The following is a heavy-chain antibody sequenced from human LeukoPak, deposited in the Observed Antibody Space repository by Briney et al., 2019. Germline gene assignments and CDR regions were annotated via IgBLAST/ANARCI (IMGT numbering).Heavy chain of an antibody. V-gene: IGHV3-23*01. CDR2: ISGSGCST. J-gene: IGHJ4*02. CDR1: GFTFSSYA. CDR3: AKDGSSSPYYFDY. D-gene: IGHD6-13*01. Sequence: GGSLRLSCAASGFTFSSYAMSWVRQAPGKGLEWVSAISGSGCSTYYADSVKGRFTISRDNSKNTLYLQMNSLRAEDTAIYYCAKDGSSSPYYFDYWGQGTLVTVSS.